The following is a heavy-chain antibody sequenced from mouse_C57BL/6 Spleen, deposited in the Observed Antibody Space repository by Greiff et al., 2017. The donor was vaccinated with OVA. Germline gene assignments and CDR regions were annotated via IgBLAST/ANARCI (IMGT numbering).Heavy chain of an antibody. CDR1: GYSITSGYY. CDR3: AREEAYYSNPAWFAY. D-gene: IGHD2-5*01. CDR2: ISYDGSN. Sequence: EVKVEESGPGLVKPSQSLSLTCSVTGYSITSGYYWNWIRQFPGNKLEWMGYISYDGSNNYNPSLKNRISITRDTSKNQFFLKLNSVTTEDTATYYCAREEAYYSNPAWFAYWGQGTLVTVSA. J-gene: IGHJ3*01. V-gene: IGHV3-6*01.